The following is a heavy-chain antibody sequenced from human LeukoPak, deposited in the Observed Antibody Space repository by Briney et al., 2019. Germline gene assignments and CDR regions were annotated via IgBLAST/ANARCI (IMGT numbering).Heavy chain of an antibody. D-gene: IGHD3-10*01. V-gene: IGHV3-13*01. CDR2: IGTAGDT. J-gene: IGHJ6*02. Sequence: PGGSLRLSCAASGFTFSSYDMHWVRQATGKGLEWVSAIGTAGDTYYPGSVKGRFTISRENAKNSLYLQMNSLRAEDTAVYYCARVSSYGSGSYYPDYYGMDVWGQGTTVTVSS. CDR1: GFTFSSYD. CDR3: ARVSSYGSGSYYPDYYGMDV.